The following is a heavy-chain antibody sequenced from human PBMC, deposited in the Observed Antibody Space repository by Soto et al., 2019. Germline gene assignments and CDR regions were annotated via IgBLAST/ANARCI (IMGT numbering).Heavy chain of an antibody. CDR1: GYSFTSYW. V-gene: IGHV5-51*01. Sequence: PGESLKISCKGSGYSFTSYWIGWVRQMPGKGLEWMGINYPGDSDTRYSPSFQGQVTISADKSISTAYLQWSSLKASDTAMYYCARRLFRPVTIAAAGTWYDVGMDVWGQGTKGTVFS. J-gene: IGHJ6*01. D-gene: IGHD6-13*01. CDR2: NYPGDSDT. CDR3: ARRLFRPVTIAAAGTWYDVGMDV.